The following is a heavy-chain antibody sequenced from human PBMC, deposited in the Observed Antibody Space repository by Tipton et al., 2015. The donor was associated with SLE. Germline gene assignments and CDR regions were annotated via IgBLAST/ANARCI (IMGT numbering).Heavy chain of an antibody. J-gene: IGHJ4*02. V-gene: IGHV4-59*11. D-gene: IGHD6-6*01. CDR1: GGSISSHY. CDR3: ARDRGGSSPV. Sequence: LRLSCTVSGGSISSHYWSWIRQPPGKGLEWIGYIYYSGSTNYNPSLKSRVTILVDTSKNQFSLKLSSVTAADTAVYYCARDRGGSSPVWGQGTLVTVSS. CDR2: IYYSGST.